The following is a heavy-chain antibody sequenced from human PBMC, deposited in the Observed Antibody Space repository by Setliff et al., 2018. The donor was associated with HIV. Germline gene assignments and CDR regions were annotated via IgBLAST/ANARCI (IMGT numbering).Heavy chain of an antibody. D-gene: IGHD5-12*01. Sequence: SETLSLTCTVSGGSISSGGYYWSWIRQHPGKGLEWIGYIYHSGITYYNPSLKSRVTISLDTSKNQFSLKLSSVTAADTAVYYCARHIAGYSAYDLGWFDPWGQGTLVTVSS. CDR3: ARHIAGYSAYDLGWFDP. CDR2: IYHSGIT. J-gene: IGHJ5*02. V-gene: IGHV4-31*03. CDR1: GGSISSGGYY.